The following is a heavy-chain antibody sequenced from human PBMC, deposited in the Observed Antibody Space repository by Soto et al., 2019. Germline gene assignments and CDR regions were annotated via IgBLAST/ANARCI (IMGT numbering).Heavy chain of an antibody. V-gene: IGHV4-30-4*01. J-gene: IGHJ4*02. CDR2: IYYSGST. Sequence: SETLSLTCTVSGGSISSGDYYWSWIRQPPGKGLEGIGYIYYSGSTYYNPSLKSRVTISVDTSTNQFSLKLSSVTAADTAVYYCARAVLNYDFWSGYPPPSGGFDYWGQGTLVTVSS. D-gene: IGHD3-3*01. CDR3: ARAVLNYDFWSGYPPPSGGFDY. CDR1: GGSISSGDYY.